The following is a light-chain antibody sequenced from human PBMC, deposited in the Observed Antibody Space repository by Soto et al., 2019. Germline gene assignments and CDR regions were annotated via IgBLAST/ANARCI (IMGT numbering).Light chain of an antibody. CDR2: NVS. CDR3: QQYNTLNT. J-gene: IGKJ2*01. CDR1: QNVNSN. V-gene: IGKV3-15*01. Sequence: EIALTQSPATLSMSPGQRATLSCRASQNVNSNLAWYQQKPGHAPSLLMYNVSTRATGFPARFSGSGSGTEFTLTISSLQSEDSAIYYCQQYNTLNTFGQGTKVDIK.